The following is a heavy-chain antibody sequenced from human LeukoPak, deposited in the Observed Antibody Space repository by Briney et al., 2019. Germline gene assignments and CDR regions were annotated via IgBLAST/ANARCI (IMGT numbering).Heavy chain of an antibody. CDR3: ARHYYDSSPAFYYNYYMDV. V-gene: IGHV4-39*01. CDR1: GGSISSSSYY. J-gene: IGHJ6*03. Sequence: SETLSLTCTVSGGSISSSSYYWGWIRQPPGKGLEWIGSIYYSGSTYYNPSLKSRVTISVDTSKNQFSLKLSSVTAADTAVYYCARHYYDSSPAFYYNYYMDVWGKGTTVTVSS. CDR2: IYYSGST. D-gene: IGHD3-22*01.